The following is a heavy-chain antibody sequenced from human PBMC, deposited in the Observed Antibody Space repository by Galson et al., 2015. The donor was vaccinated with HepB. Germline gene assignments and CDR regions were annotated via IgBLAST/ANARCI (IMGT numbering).Heavy chain of an antibody. Sequence: SLRLSCAASGFTLSSYAMSWVRQAPGKGLEWVSTISGSGDSTYYTDSVKGRFTISRDNSKNTLYLQMNSLRAEDTAVFYCAGDWTTTWYDAFDIWGQGTMVTVSS. CDR2: ISGSGDST. CDR3: AGDWTTTWYDAFDI. V-gene: IGHV3-23*01. CDR1: GFTLSSYA. J-gene: IGHJ3*02. D-gene: IGHD4-17*01.